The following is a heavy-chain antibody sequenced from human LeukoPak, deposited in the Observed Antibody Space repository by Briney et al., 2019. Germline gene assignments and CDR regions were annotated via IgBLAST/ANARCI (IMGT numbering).Heavy chain of an antibody. D-gene: IGHD4-23*01. CDR1: RFTFSNYA. CDR2: IRDSAYRT. V-gene: IGHV3-23*01. CDR3: AKVKLSPFTEY. Sequence: GGSLRLSCAASRFTFSNYAMSWVRQAPGKGLEWVSSIRDSAYRTYYADSVKGRFTISRDNSKNTLYLQMNSLRAEDTAVYFCAKVKLSPFTEYWGQGTLVTVSA. J-gene: IGHJ4*02.